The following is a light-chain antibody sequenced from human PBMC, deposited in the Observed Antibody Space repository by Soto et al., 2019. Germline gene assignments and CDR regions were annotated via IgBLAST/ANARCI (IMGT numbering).Light chain of an antibody. V-gene: IGKV3-20*01. Sequence: EIVVTQSPGTLSLSPGERATLSCSASQSVSNNYLAWFQQKPGQAPRVLIYGVSSRATGIPDRFSGSGSGTDFTLSISRLEPEDVAVYYCQQYDRSPFTFGPGTKVDIK. CDR1: QSVSNNY. CDR3: QQYDRSPFT. CDR2: GVS. J-gene: IGKJ3*01.